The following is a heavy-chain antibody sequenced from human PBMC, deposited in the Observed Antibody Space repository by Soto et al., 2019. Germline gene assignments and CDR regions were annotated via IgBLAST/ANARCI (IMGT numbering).Heavy chain of an antibody. V-gene: IGHV3-23*01. CDR1: GFTFTSYA. Sequence: EVQLLESGGGLVQPGGSLRLSCAASGFTFTSYAMTWVRQAPGQGLEWVSTVTGSGAYTFDADSVKGRFTISRDNSKDTLYLQMNSLRPEDTALSYCAKEGYYDILADSYYNTGMDVWGQGTPVTVSS. D-gene: IGHD3-9*01. CDR3: AKEGYYDILADSYYNTGMDV. CDR2: VTGSGAYT. J-gene: IGHJ6*02.